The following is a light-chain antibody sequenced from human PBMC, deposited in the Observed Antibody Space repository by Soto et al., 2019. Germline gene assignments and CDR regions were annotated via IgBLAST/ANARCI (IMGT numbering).Light chain of an antibody. CDR3: GTWDTTLSAVV. CDR2: DDN. CDR1: SSNVENNY. J-gene: IGLJ2*01. Sequence: QSVLTQPPSVSAAPGQKVTISCSGTSSNVENNYVSWYQQLPGTAPKLLIYDDNKRPSGIPDRFSGSKSGTSATLGITGLQTGDEADYYCGTWDTTLSAVVFGGGTKLTVL. V-gene: IGLV1-51*01.